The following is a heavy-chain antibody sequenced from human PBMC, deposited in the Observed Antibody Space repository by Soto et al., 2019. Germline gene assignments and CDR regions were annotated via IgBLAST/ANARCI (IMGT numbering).Heavy chain of an antibody. Sequence: EVQLVESGGDLVQPGGSLRLSCAASGFTVSNNYMTWVRQAPGKGLEWVSLIYVGGYTYYADSVKGRFTISRDNSKNTLYLQMNSLGAEDTAVYYCAVYAPRHWFDSWGQGTLVTVSS. CDR2: IYVGGYT. D-gene: IGHD6-6*01. CDR3: AVYAPRHWFDS. V-gene: IGHV3-66*01. CDR1: GFTVSNNY. J-gene: IGHJ5*01.